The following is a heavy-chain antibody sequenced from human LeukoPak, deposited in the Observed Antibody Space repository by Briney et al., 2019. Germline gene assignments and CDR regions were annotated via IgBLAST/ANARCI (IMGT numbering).Heavy chain of an antibody. D-gene: IGHD4-17*01. J-gene: IGHJ4*02. Sequence: SETLSLTCTVSGGSISSYYWSWIRQPPGKGLEWIGYIYYSGSTNYNPSLKSRVTISVDTSKNQFSLKLSSVTAADTAVYYCARVPARDYVFDYWGQGTLVTVSS. V-gene: IGHV4-59*13. CDR1: GGSISSYY. CDR3: ARVPARDYVFDY. CDR2: IYYSGST.